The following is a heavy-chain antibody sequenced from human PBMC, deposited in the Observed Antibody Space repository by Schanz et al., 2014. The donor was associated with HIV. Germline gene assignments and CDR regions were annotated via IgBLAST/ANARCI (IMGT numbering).Heavy chain of an antibody. CDR2: MNPNRGNA. V-gene: IGHV1-8*02. J-gene: IGHJ6*02. CDR1: GYTFSTYG. D-gene: IGHD3-16*02. Sequence: QVQLVQSGDEVKKPGASVKVSCKASGYTFSTYGISWVRQAPGQGLEWMGWMNPNRGNAGFEQNFQGRVTLTRDTSITTAYMELTSLRPEDTAVYYCARRRGWGSYRYFPYGLDVWGQGTTVTVSS. CDR3: ARRRGWGSYRYFPYGLDV.